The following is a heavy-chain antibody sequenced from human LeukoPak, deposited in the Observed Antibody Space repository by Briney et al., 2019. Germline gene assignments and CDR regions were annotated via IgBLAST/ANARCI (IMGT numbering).Heavy chain of an antibody. V-gene: IGHV1-8*03. CDR3: SRGRTGFWSGIDVYYYMDV. D-gene: IGHD3-3*01. Sequence: KLSCEASGYSFTSDDISCVRQATGQGLEWLGWMNPNSGNTGYAQTFQGRVTITMNTSINPASMELSCLSTAYSAVHYCSRGRTGFWSGIDVYYYMDVWGKGTTVTVSS. CDR2: MNPNSGNT. J-gene: IGHJ6*03. CDR1: GYSFTSDD.